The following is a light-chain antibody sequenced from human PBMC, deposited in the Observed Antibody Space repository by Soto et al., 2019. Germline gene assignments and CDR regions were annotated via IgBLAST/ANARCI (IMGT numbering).Light chain of an antibody. Sequence: EIVLTQSPATLSLSPGERATLSCRASQSVSSYLAWYQQKPGQAPRLLIYDASNRATGIPARFSGSGSGTDFTLPIRSLEPEDFAVYYCLPRSNWPSFGQGTKLEIK. CDR1: QSVSSY. CDR3: LPRSNWPS. J-gene: IGKJ2*03. CDR2: DAS. V-gene: IGKV3-11*01.